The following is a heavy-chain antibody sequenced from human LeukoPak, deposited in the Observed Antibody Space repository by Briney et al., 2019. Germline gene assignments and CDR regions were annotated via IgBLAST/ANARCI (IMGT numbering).Heavy chain of an antibody. Sequence: SETLSLTCTVSGGSISSSSYFWGWIRQPPGRGLEWIGYVYYSGSTNYNPSFKSRITISVDTSRNQFSLQLSSVTAADTAVYYCARIHRYCSGGACYVLDNWGQGTLVAVSS. CDR3: ARIHRYCSGGACYVLDN. V-gene: IGHV4-61*05. CDR1: GGSISSSSYF. J-gene: IGHJ4*02. D-gene: IGHD2-15*01. CDR2: VYYSGST.